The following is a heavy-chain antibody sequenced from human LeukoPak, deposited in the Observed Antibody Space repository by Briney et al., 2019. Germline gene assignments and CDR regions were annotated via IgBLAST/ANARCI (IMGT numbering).Heavy chain of an antibody. D-gene: IGHD4-23*01. J-gene: IGHJ4*02. CDR2: INSDGSST. Sequence: GGSLRLSCAASGFTFSSYWMHWVRQAPGKGLVWVSRINSDGSSTSYADSVKGRFTISRDNAKNTLYLQMNSLRAEDTAVYYCARLVVNKPTDYWGQGTLVTVSS. CDR1: GFTFSSYW. CDR3: ARLVVNKPTDY. V-gene: IGHV3-74*01.